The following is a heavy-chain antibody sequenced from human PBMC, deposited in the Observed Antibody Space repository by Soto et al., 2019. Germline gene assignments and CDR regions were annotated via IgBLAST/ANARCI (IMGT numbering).Heavy chain of an antibody. D-gene: IGHD4-4*01. CDR3: ARDNDYSNYYYGMDV. CDR1: GYTFTSYG. V-gene: IGHV1-8*02. J-gene: IGHJ6*02. CDR2: MNPNSGNT. Sequence: GASVKVSCKASGYTFTSYGINWVRQATGQGLEWMGWMNPNSGNTGYAQKFLGRVTMTRNTSISTAYMELSSLRSEDTAVYYCARDNDYSNYYYGMDVWGQGTTVTVSS.